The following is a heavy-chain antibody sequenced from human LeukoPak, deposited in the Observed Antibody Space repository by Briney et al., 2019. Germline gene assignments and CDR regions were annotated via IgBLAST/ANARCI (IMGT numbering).Heavy chain of an antibody. CDR1: GGSISSSSYY. Sequence: ASETLSLTCTVSGGSISSSSYYWGWIRQPPGKGLEWIGSIYYSGSTYYNPSLKSRVTISVDTSKNQFSLKLSSVTAADTAVYYCASGNDFDYWGQGTLVTVSS. V-gene: IGHV4-39*01. D-gene: IGHD1-1*01. CDR3: ASGNDFDY. CDR2: IYYSGST. J-gene: IGHJ4*02.